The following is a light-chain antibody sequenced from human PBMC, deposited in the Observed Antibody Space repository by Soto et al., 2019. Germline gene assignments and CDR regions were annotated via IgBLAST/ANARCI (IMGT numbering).Light chain of an antibody. J-gene: IGKJ1*01. CDR3: QQYNDYSGT. CDR1: QSISTW. Sequence: DVQMTQSPSTLSASVGDRVTITCRASQSISTWLAWYQQKPGKATKLLIYKASNLKSGVPSRFSGRGSTTDSTLTISRQRPDYFASYYRQQYNDYSGTFGQGTKVEIK. V-gene: IGKV1-5*03. CDR2: KAS.